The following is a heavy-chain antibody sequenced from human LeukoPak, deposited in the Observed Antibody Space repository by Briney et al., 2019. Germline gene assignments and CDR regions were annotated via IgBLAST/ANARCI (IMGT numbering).Heavy chain of an antibody. Sequence: GASVKVSCKASGGTFSSYAISWVRQAPGQGLEWMGGIIPIFGTANYAQKFQGRVTITADKSTSTAYMELSSLRSEDTAVYYCARDYYDSSGYPYYFDYWGQGTLVTVSS. CDR1: GGTFSSYA. CDR2: IIPIFGTA. D-gene: IGHD3-22*01. J-gene: IGHJ4*02. CDR3: ARDYYDSSGYPYYFDY. V-gene: IGHV1-69*06.